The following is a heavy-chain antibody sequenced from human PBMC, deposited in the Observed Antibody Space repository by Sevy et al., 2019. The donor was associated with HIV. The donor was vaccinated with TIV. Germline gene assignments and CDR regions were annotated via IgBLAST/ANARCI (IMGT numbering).Heavy chain of an antibody. CDR1: EFTFSDYY. D-gene: IGHD5-18*01. CDR3: ARVRYTYGSYYFDY. V-gene: IGHV3-11*01. J-gene: IGHJ4*02. CDR2: ISSRGSTI. Sequence: GGSLRLSCAASEFTFSDYYISWIRQAPGMGLEWVTYISSRGSTIYYADSVKGRFTISRDNAKNSLYLQMNSLRAEDTAVYYCARVRYTYGSYYFDYWGQGTLVTVSS.